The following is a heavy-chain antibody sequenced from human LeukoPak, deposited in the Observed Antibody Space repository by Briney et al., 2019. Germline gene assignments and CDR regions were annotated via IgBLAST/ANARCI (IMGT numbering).Heavy chain of an antibody. CDR2: ISYDGSNK. Sequence: GGSLRLSCAASGFTFSSYALHWVRQAPGKGLEWVAVISYDGSNKYYADSVKGRFTVSRDNSKNTLYLQMNSLRAEDTAVYYCARERNYYDRTGYPVGYFDLWGRGTLVTVSS. CDR3: ARERNYYDRTGYPVGYFDL. D-gene: IGHD3-22*01. V-gene: IGHV3-30-3*01. CDR1: GFTFSSYA. J-gene: IGHJ2*01.